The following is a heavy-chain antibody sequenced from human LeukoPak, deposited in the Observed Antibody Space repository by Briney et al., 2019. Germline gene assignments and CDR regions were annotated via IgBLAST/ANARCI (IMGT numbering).Heavy chain of an antibody. Sequence: PGGSLRLSCAASGFTFSSYSMNWVRQAPGKGLEWVSSISSSSSYIYYADSVKGRFTISRDNAKNPLYLQMNSLRAEDTAVYYCARDGYRAAAYYGMDVWGQGTTVTVSS. D-gene: IGHD6-13*01. CDR3: ARDGYRAAAYYGMDV. CDR1: GFTFSSYS. V-gene: IGHV3-21*01. J-gene: IGHJ6*02. CDR2: ISSSSSYI.